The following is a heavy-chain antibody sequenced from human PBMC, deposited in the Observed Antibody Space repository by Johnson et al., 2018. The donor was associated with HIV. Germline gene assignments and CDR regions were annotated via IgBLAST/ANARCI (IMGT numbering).Heavy chain of an antibody. J-gene: IGHJ3*02. D-gene: IGHD1-26*01. V-gene: IGHV3-NL1*01. CDR1: GFTFSSYG. CDR3: AKDSPGWLVGAIGEDAFDI. Sequence: VQLVESGGGVVQPGGSLRLSCAASGFTFSSYGMHWVRQAPGKGLEWVSGTTWNGGNTGYVDSVKGRFIISRDNSKNTLYLQMNSLRAEDTAVYYGAKDSPGWLVGAIGEDAFDIWGQGTMVTVSS. CDR2: TTWNGGNT.